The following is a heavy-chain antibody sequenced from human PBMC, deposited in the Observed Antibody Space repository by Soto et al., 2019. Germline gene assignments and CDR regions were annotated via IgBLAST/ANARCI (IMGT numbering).Heavy chain of an antibody. CDR1: GFMFSNHG. V-gene: IGHV3-33*01. CDR2: IWSDGNNR. J-gene: IGHJ4*02. Sequence: PGGSLRLSCAASGFMFSNHGMHWVRQAPGKGLEWVAVIWSDGNNRYYAESVKGRFTISRDNSKNTVYLQMNSLRAEDTAVYYCVRGDNWNDEASDYWGQGTLVTVSS. CDR3: VRGDNWNDEASDY. D-gene: IGHD1-1*01.